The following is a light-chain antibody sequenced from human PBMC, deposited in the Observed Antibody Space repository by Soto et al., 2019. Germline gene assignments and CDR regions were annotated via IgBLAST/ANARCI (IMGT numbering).Light chain of an antibody. J-gene: IGLJ1*01. CDR2: EGS. CDR1: SSDVGSYNL. CDR3: CSYARSNYV. Sequence: QSALTQPASVSGSPGQSITISCTGTSSDVGSYNLVSWYQQHPGKAPKLMIYEGSKRPSGVSNRFSGSKSGNTASLTISGLQAEDEADYYCCSYARSNYVFGTGTKVTVL. V-gene: IGLV2-23*01.